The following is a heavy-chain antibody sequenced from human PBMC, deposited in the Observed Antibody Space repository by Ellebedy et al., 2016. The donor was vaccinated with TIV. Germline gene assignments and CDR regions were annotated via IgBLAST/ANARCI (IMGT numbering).Heavy chain of an antibody. CDR1: GFSFSTYW. V-gene: IGHV3-74*01. Sequence: GESLKISCAASGFSFSTYWMFWVRQAPGKGLVWVSRINTDGTITDYADSVKGRFTISRVNAKNTLYLQMNSLRADDTAVYYCARDYWGYWGQGTLVTVSS. CDR3: ARDYWGY. J-gene: IGHJ4*02. D-gene: IGHD3-16*01. CDR2: INTDGTIT.